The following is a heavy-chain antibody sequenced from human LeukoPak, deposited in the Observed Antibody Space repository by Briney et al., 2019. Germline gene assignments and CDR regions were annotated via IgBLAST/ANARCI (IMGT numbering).Heavy chain of an antibody. CDR1: GGSISSSSYY. V-gene: IGHV4-39*01. Sequence: SEALSLTCTVSGGSISSSSYYWGWIRQPPGKGLEWIGSIYYSGSTYYNPSLKSRVTISVDTSKNQFSLKLSSVTAADTAVYYCASFSAGLGWGQGTLVTVSS. CDR3: ASFSAGLG. D-gene: IGHD3-16*01. CDR2: IYYSGST. J-gene: IGHJ4*02.